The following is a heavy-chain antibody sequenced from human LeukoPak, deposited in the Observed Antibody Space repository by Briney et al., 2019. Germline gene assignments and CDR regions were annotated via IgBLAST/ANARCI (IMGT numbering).Heavy chain of an antibody. CDR1: GFTFSNSW. V-gene: IGHV3-7*01. J-gene: IGHJ3*02. Sequence: GGSLRLSCAASGFTFSNSWMSWVRQAPGKGLEWVATIKPDGSAQYYVDSVKGRFTISRDNAKNSLYLQMNSLRAEDTAVYFCARDLHYFDTSGPRAFDIWGQGTMVTVSS. CDR3: ARDLHYFDTSGPRAFDI. CDR2: IKPDGSAQ. D-gene: IGHD3-22*01.